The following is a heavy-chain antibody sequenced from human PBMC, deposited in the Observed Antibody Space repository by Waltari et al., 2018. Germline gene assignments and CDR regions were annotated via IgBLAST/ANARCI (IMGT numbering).Heavy chain of an antibody. D-gene: IGHD3-16*02. V-gene: IGHV4-39*07. CDR3: ARDALPNWGSYRFFDY. J-gene: IGHJ4*02. CDR1: GDSISSSSYY. Sequence: QLQLQESGPGLVKPSETLSLTCTVSGDSISSSSYYWGWIRQPPGKGLEWIGSIYYSGITYYNPSLKSRVTISVDTSKNQFSLKLSSVTAADTAVYYCARDALPNWGSYRFFDYWGQGTLVTVSS. CDR2: IYYSGIT.